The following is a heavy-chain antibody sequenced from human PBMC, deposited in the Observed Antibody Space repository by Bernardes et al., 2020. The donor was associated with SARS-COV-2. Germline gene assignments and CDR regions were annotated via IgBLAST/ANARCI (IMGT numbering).Heavy chain of an antibody. D-gene: IGHD6-13*01. CDR2: IYYSGST. Sequence: SEPLSLTCTVSGGSVSSGSYYWSWIRQPPGKGLEWIGYIYYSGSTNYNPSLKSRVTISVDTSKNQFSLKLSSVTAADTAVYYCARGRSSSWDDAFDIWGQGTMVTVSS. CDR1: GGSVSSGSYY. J-gene: IGHJ3*02. CDR3: ARGRSSSWDDAFDI. V-gene: IGHV4-61*01.